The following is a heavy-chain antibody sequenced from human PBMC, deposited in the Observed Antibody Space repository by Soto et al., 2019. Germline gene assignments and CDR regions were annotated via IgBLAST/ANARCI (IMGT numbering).Heavy chain of an antibody. Sequence: PGGSLRLSCAASGFTFRRNNMHWVRQAPGKGLEYVSAISSNGGNTYYANSVKGRFTISRDNSKNTLYLQMGSLRAEDMAVYYCATASSSGWYDYWGQGTLVTVSS. CDR3: ATASSSGWYDY. V-gene: IGHV3-64*01. J-gene: IGHJ4*02. CDR2: ISSNGGNT. CDR1: GFTFRRNN. D-gene: IGHD6-19*01.